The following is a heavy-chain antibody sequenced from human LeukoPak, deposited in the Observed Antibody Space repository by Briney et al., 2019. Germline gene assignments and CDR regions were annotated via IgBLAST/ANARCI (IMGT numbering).Heavy chain of an antibody. J-gene: IGHJ4*02. D-gene: IGHD1-26*01. V-gene: IGHV1-2*02. CDR1: GYTFTDYY. Sequence: ASVKVSCKASGYTFTDYYVHWVQQAPGQGLEWMGWINPNSGGTNYAQKFQGRVTMTRDTSISTAYMELSRLRSDDTAVYYCAREGPIVGATHLVDYWGQGTLVTVSS. CDR3: AREGPIVGATHLVDY. CDR2: INPNSGGT.